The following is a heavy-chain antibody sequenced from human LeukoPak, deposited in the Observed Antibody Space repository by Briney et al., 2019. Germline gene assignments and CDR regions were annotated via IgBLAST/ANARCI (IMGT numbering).Heavy chain of an antibody. Sequence: GGSLRLSCAASGFTFSSYGMHWVRQAPGKGLEWVAVISYDGSNKYYADSVKGRYTISRDNSKNTLYLQMNSLRADDTAMYYCAREATWTAYNFDYWGQGTLVTVSS. CDR1: GFTFSSYG. J-gene: IGHJ4*02. CDR3: AREATWTAYNFDY. V-gene: IGHV3-30*03. D-gene: IGHD3/OR15-3a*01. CDR2: ISYDGSNK.